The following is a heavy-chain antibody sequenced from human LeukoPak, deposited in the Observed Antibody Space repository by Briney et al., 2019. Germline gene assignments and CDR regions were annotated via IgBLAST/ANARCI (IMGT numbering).Heavy chain of an antibody. Sequence: GASVKVSCKASGYTFTGYYMHWVRQAPGQGLGWMGRINPNSGGTNYAQKFQGRVTMTRDTSISTAYMELSSLRFEDTAVYYCARASSDDTAMATPFAYWGQGTLVTVSS. CDR2: INPNSGGT. J-gene: IGHJ4*02. CDR3: ARASSDDTAMATPFAY. CDR1: GYTFTGYY. D-gene: IGHD5-18*01. V-gene: IGHV1-2*06.